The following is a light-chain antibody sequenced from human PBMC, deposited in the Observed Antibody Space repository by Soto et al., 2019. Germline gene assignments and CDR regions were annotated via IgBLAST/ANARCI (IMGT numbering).Light chain of an antibody. V-gene: IGKV1-17*01. CDR3: QQRNSYPFT. J-gene: IGKJ4*01. Sequence: DIQMTQSPSSLSASVGDRVTIPCRASQSINNYLSWYQQKSGNAPKLLIYAASSLQSGVQSRFSGSGSGTEFTLTISSLQPEDFASYYCQQRNSYPFTFGGGTKV. CDR1: QSINNY. CDR2: AAS.